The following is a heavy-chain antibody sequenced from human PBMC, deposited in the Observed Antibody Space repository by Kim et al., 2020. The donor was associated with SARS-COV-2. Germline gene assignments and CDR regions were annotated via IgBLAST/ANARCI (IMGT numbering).Heavy chain of an antibody. CDR2: IYYSGST. D-gene: IGHD3-10*01. V-gene: IGHV4-31*03. Sequence: SETLSLTCTVSGGSISSGGYYWSWIRQHPGKGLEWIGYIYYSGSTYYNPSLKSRVTISVDTSKNQFSLKLSSVTAADTAVYYCAREFAEGSGSYYNQYNWFDPWGQGTLVTVSS. J-gene: IGHJ5*02. CDR3: AREFAEGSGSYYNQYNWFDP. CDR1: GGSISSGGYY.